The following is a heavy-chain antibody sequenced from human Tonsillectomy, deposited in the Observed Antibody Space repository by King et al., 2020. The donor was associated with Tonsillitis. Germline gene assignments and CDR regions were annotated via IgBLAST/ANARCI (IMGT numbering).Heavy chain of an antibody. CDR2: IYDTGRT. J-gene: IGHJ6*02. V-gene: IGHV4-59*08. CDR1: GGSVRTHY. CDR3: ARHEGVGYFGMDV. Sequence: VQLQESGPGLVKPSETLSLTCTVSGGSVRTHYWSWIRQPPGKGLEWMGYIYDTGRTNYNPSLKSRVTISVDTSKNQFSLKLSSVTAADTAVYYCARHEGVGYFGMDVWGQGTTVTVSS. D-gene: IGHD1-26*01.